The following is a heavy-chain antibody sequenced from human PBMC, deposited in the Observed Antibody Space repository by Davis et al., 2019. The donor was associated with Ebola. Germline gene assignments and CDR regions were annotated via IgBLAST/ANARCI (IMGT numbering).Heavy chain of an antibody. Sequence: GGSLRLSCTASGFTFGDYALSWIRQAPGKGLEWVSYISSSGSTIYYADSVKGRFTISRDNAKNSLYLQMNSLRAEDTAVYYCAREKRKDYGGNSFDYWGQGTLVTVSS. CDR2: ISSSGSTI. D-gene: IGHD4-23*01. CDR3: AREKRKDYGGNSFDY. V-gene: IGHV3-11*01. CDR1: GFTFGDYA. J-gene: IGHJ4*02.